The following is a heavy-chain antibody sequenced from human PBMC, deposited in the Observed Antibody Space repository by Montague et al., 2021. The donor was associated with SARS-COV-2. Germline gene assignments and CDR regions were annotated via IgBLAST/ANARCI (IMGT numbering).Heavy chain of an antibody. CDR2: TYYRSKWYN. CDR3: ARAQCSGNYWGFDP. D-gene: IGHD1-26*01. Sequence: CTISGDSVSSNSAAWNWIRQSPSRGLEWLGRTYYRSKWYNDYAVSVKSRVTINPDTSKNQFSLQLNSVTPEDTAVYYCARAQCSGNYWGFDPWGQGTLVTVSS. V-gene: IGHV6-1*01. J-gene: IGHJ5*02. CDR1: GDSVSSNSAA.